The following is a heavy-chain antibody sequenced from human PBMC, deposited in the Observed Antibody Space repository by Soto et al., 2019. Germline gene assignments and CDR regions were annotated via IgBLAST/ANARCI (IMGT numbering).Heavy chain of an antibody. J-gene: IGHJ4*02. CDR2: ISVYNGIT. CDR3: ARNTSGGFDS. D-gene: IGHD3-16*01. CDR1: GYTFSSSS. V-gene: IGHV1-18*01. Sequence: QVQLVQSGAEVKKPGASVKVSCKASGYTFSSSSITWVRQAPGQGLECLGWISVYNGITKYAQNVQGRVTMTADTGSDTAYMDLRSRRSDDTAVYYCARNTSGGFDSWGQGTLVTVSS.